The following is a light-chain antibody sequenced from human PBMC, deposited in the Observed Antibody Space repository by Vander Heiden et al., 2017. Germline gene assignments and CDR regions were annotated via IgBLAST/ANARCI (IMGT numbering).Light chain of an antibody. Sequence: QSVLTQPPSVSGAPGQRVTISCTGTSSTIGADYAVHCYQHLPGTAPTVLIYGNTNRPPGVPDRFSGPKSGTSAARAITGLLTEDEASYYCQYYDSSVSAWVFGGGTKLSVL. CDR1: SSTIGADYA. CDR3: QYYDSSVSAWV. V-gene: IGLV1-40*01. CDR2: GNT. J-gene: IGLJ2*01.